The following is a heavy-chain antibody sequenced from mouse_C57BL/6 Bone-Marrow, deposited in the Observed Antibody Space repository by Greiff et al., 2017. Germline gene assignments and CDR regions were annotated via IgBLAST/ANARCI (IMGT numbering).Heavy chain of an antibody. CDR3: ARCRYGSSVYYYAMDY. J-gene: IGHJ4*01. D-gene: IGHD1-1*01. CDR2: IYPGSGST. Sequence: VQLQQPGAELVKPGASVKMSCKASGYTFTSYWITWVKQRPGQGLEWIGDIYPGSGSTNYNEKFKSKATLTVDTSYSTAHMQLSSLTSEDSAVYYWARCRYGSSVYYYAMDYWCQGTSVTVSS. CDR1: GYTFTSYW. V-gene: IGHV1-55*01.